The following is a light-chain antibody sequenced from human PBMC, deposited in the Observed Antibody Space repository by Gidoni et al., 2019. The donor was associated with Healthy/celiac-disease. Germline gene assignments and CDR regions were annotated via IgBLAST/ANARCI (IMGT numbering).Light chain of an antibody. CDR2: DAS. CDR3: QQRRNWPLT. Sequence: EFVLTQSPAILSLSPGERATLSCRASQTISSYLAWYQQKPGQAPRLLIYDASNRATGIPARFSGSGSGTDFTLTISSLEPEDLAVYFCQQRRNWPLTFGGGTKVEIK. J-gene: IGKJ4*01. CDR1: QTISSY. V-gene: IGKV3-11*01.